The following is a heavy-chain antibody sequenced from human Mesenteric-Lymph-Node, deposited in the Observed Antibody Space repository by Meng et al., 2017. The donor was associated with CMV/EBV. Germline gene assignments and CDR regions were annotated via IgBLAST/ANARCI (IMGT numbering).Heavy chain of an antibody. D-gene: IGHD3-10*01. CDR2: IYYSGVT. CDR3: ARESGAGSYSFDY. V-gene: IGHV4-59*01. Sequence: SETLSLTCTVSGGSISSYFWSWIRQPPGKGLEWIGYIYYSGVTNYNPSLKSRLTMSVDTSKNHFSLKLSSVTAADAAVYFCARESGAGSYSFDYWGQGTPVTVSS. J-gene: IGHJ4*02. CDR1: GGSISSYF.